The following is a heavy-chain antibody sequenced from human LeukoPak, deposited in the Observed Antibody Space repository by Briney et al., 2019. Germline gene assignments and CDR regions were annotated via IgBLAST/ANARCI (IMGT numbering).Heavy chain of an antibody. V-gene: IGHV3-7*04. D-gene: IGHD3-9*01. CDR1: GFTFSSYG. Sequence: GGSLRLSCAASGFTFSSYGMHWVRQAPGKGLEWVANIKRDGSETHYVDSVKGRFTISRDNAKNSLYLQMNSLRAEDTAVYYCARDAGTFDWSGGYFDCWGQGTLVTVSS. CDR2: IKRDGSET. CDR3: ARDAGTFDWSGGYFDC. J-gene: IGHJ4*02.